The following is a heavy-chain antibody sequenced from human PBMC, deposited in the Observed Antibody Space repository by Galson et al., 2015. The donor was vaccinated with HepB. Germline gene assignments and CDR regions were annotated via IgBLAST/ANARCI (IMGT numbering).Heavy chain of an antibody. J-gene: IGHJ4*02. D-gene: IGHD5/OR15-5a*01. CDR3: SRVRLVSAGLNDY. CDR2: ISDYSGKT. Sequence: QSGAEVKKPGASVKVSCKTSGYIFTSFGISWVRQAPGQGLEWMGWISDYSGKTEYAQNLQGRVTVTTDTSATTAYLELRSLRSDDTAVYYCSRVRLVSAGLNDYWGQGTLGTVSS. CDR1: GYIFTSFG. V-gene: IGHV1-18*01.